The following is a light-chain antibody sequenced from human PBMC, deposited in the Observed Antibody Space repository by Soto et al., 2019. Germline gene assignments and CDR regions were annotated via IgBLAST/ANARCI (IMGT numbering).Light chain of an antibody. Sequence: DIQMSQSPSTLSASVGDRVTITCRASQSISSWLAWYQQKPGKAPKLLIYDASSLESGVPSRFSGSGSGTEFTLTISSLQPDDFATYYCQQYETFSGTFGPGTNVDI. CDR2: DAS. CDR3: QQYETFSGT. V-gene: IGKV1-5*01. J-gene: IGKJ1*01. CDR1: QSISSW.